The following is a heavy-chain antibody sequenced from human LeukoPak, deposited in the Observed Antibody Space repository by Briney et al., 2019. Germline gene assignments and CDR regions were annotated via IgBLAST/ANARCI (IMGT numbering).Heavy chain of an antibody. D-gene: IGHD6-13*01. J-gene: IGHJ4*02. CDR1: GYTFTGYY. Sequence: VASVKVSCKASGYTFTGYYMHWVRQAPGQGLEWMGWINPNSGGTNYAQKFQGWVTMTRDTSISTAYMELSRLRSDDTAVYYCARGPRIVATDIAAAADFDYWGQGTLVTVSS. V-gene: IGHV1-2*04. CDR3: ARGPRIVATDIAAAADFDY. CDR2: INPNSGGT.